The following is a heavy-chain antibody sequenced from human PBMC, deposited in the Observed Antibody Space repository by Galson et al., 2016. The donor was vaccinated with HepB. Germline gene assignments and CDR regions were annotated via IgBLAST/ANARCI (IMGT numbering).Heavy chain of an antibody. CDR1: GFTFSDYA. CDR3: AKGDYGDYLHYFDS. CDR2: VSGSGAIT. D-gene: IGHD4-17*01. J-gene: IGHJ4*02. V-gene: IGHV3-23*01. Sequence: SLRLSCAASGFTFSDYAMTWVRQPPGKGLEWVSAVSGSGAITYYGDSVRGRFTVSRDNSKNTLYLYMDSLRAEDTAVYHCAKGDYGDYLHYFDSWGQGTLVTVSS.